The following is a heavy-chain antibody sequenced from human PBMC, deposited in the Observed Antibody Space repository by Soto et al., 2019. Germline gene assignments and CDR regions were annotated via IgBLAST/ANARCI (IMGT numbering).Heavy chain of an antibody. CDR1: GFSLSTRGVG. Sequence: QITLKESGPTLVKPTQTLTLTCTFSGFSLSTRGVGVGWIRQPPGKALEWLALIYWDDDKRYSPSLKSRLTITKDTSKNQVVLTMTNMDPVDTATYYCAHGYSSGWPFDYWGQGTLVTVSS. CDR2: IYWDDDK. D-gene: IGHD6-19*01. J-gene: IGHJ4*02. V-gene: IGHV2-5*02. CDR3: AHGYSSGWPFDY.